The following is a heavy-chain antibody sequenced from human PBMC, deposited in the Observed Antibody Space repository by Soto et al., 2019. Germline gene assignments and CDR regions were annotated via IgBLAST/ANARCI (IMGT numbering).Heavy chain of an antibody. CDR3: ARRAKPTETYYDFWSGYYTHYYYYGMDV. CDR2: IYPGDSDT. Sequence: GESLKISCKGSGYSFTSYWIGWVRQMPGKGLEWMGIIYPGDSDTRYSPSFQGQVTISADKSISTAYLQWSSLKASDTAMYYCARRAKPTETYYDFWSGYYTHYYYYGMDVWGQGTTVTVSS. J-gene: IGHJ6*02. D-gene: IGHD3-3*01. V-gene: IGHV5-51*01. CDR1: GYSFTSYW.